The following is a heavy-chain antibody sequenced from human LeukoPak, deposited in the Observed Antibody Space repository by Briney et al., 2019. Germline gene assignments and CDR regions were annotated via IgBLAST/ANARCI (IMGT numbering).Heavy chain of an antibody. J-gene: IGHJ4*02. CDR1: GFTVITSF. Sequence: GGSLRLSCSASGFTVITSFMSWVRQAPGKGLEWVSAISGSGGSTYYADSVKGRFTISRDNSKNTLYLQMNSLRAEDTAVYYCAKESILPPFDYWGQGTLVTVSS. CDR2: ISGSGGST. D-gene: IGHD3-3*01. CDR3: AKESILPPFDY. V-gene: IGHV3-23*01.